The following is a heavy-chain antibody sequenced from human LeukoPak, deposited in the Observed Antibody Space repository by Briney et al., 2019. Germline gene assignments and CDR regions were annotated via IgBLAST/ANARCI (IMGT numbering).Heavy chain of an antibody. V-gene: IGHV1-24*01. Sequence: ASVKVSCKVSGDTVTEFAMHWVRQGPGKGLEWLGGFDPQHGAKISAQNFQGRVTMTEDTSTDTAYMELSSLTFDDTAVYYCATDFRYYQLLISISVRLNFHSWGQGTLVTVSS. D-gene: IGHD2-2*01. CDR1: GDTVTEFA. CDR3: ATDFRYYQLLISISVRLNFHS. J-gene: IGHJ4*02. CDR2: FDPQHGAK.